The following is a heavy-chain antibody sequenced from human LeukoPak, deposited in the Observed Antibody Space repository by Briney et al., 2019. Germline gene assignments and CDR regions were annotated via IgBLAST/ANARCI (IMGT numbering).Heavy chain of an antibody. D-gene: IGHD3-10*01. CDR3: ARDWVTMVRTNYYYYGMDV. CDR2: ISSSGSTI. Sequence: PGGSLRLSCAASGFTFSSYEMNWVRQAPGKGLEWVSYISSSGSTIYYADSVKGRFTISRDNAKNSLYLQMNSLRAEDTAVYYYARDWVTMVRTNYYYYGMDVWGKGTTVTVSS. J-gene: IGHJ6*04. V-gene: IGHV3-48*03. CDR1: GFTFSSYE.